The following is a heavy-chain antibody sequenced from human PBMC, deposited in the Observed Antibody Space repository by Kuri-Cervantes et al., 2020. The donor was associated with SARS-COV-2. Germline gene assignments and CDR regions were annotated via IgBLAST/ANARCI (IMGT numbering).Heavy chain of an antibody. J-gene: IGHJ4*02. D-gene: IGHD5-18*01. V-gene: IGHV3-66*01. CDR3: ARIYSRGYSYGNVDY. CDR2: IYSGGST. Sequence: GESLKISCAASGFTFSSYAMHWVRQAPGKGLEWVSVIYSGGSTYYADSVKGRFTISRDNSKNTLYLQMNSLRAEDTAVYYCARIYSRGYSYGNVDYWGQGTLVTVSS. CDR1: GFTFSSYA.